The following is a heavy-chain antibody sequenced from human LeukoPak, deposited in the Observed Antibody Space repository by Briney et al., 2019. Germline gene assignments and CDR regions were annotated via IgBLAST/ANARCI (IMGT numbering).Heavy chain of an antibody. D-gene: IGHD1-1*01. Sequence: QSGGSLRLSCAASGFTFSTYGMHWVRQAPGKGVEWVAFIRYDGSNKYYADCVKGRFTIPRENSKNNVYMQINSQRAEDTAVYFCAKDKDPWKSTSISDFDYWGQGTLVTVSS. CDR1: GFTFSTYG. V-gene: IGHV3-30*02. CDR2: IRYDGSNK. CDR3: AKDKDPWKSTSISDFDY. J-gene: IGHJ4*02.